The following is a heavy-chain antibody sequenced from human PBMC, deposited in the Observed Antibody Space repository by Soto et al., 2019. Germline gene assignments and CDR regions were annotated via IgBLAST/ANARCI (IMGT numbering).Heavy chain of an antibody. CDR3: VIKGITIFGVDTVPNWFDP. J-gene: IGHJ5*02. Sequence: SETLSLTCAVYGGSFSGYYWSWIRQPPGKGLEWIGEINHSGSTNYNPSLKSRVTISVDTSKNQFSLKLSSVTAADTAVYYCVIKGITIFGVDTVPNWFDPWGQGTLVTVSS. V-gene: IGHV4-34*01. CDR2: INHSGST. CDR1: GGSFSGYY. D-gene: IGHD3-3*01.